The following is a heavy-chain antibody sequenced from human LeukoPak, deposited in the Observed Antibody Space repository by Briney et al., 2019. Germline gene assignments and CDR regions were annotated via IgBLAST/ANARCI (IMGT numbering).Heavy chain of an antibody. J-gene: IGHJ4*02. CDR2: INPSGGST. CDR1: GYTFTSYG. CDR3: ARDLRASYDSSGYYFDY. D-gene: IGHD3-22*01. V-gene: IGHV1-46*01. Sequence: ASVKVSCKASGYTFTSYGISWVRQAPGQGLEWMGIINPSGGSTSYAQKFQGRVTMTRDTSTSTVYMELSSLRSEDTAVYYCARDLRASYDSSGYYFDYWGQGTLVTVSS.